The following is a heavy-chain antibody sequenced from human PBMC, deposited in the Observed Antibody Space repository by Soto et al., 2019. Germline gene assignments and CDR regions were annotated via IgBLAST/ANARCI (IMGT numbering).Heavy chain of an antibody. Sequence: AHLSESGGGLQQPGGSLKLSCEASRFTFSNFAMSWVCQAPGKGLEWFSTIGVSAGSTYYTDSVRGRFTTSRDNSKYTLYLEMNSLRAEDTALYYCAKVMYTWNDVAAFDSWGQGTLVAVSS. J-gene: IGHJ4*02. CDR2: IGVSAGST. CDR3: AKVMYTWNDVAAFDS. CDR1: RFTFSNFA. V-gene: IGHV3-23*01. D-gene: IGHD1-1*01.